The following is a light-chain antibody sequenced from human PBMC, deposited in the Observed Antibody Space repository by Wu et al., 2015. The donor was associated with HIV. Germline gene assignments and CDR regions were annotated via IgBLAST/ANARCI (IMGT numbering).Light chain of an antibody. CDR3: QQYQNRPPIT. J-gene: IGKJ4*01. V-gene: IGKV3-11*01. CDR2: DAS. CDR1: QSVASF. Sequence: EIVLTQFPATLSLSPGERATLSCRASQSVASFLAWYQQKPGQAPRLLIYDASNRATGIPARFSGSGFATDFTLIIDSLESEDFAVYYCQQYQNRPPITFGGGTKVEIK.